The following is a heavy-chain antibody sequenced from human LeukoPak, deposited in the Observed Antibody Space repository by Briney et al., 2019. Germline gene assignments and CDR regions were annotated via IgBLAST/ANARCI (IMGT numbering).Heavy chain of an antibody. J-gene: IGHJ4*02. Sequence: SETLSLTCAVYGGSFSGYYWSWIRQPPGKGREWMGEINHSGSTNYNPSLKSRVTISVDTSKHQFSLKLSSVTAADTAVYYCAKEKDWYDYVWGSYRPTSTIDYWGQGTLVTVSS. CDR2: INHSGST. CDR1: GGSFSGYY. CDR3: AKEKDWYDYVWGSYRPTSTIDY. V-gene: IGHV4-34*01. D-gene: IGHD3-16*02.